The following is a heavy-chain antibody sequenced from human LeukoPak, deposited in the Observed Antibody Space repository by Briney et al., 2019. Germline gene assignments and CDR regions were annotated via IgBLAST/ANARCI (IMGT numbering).Heavy chain of an antibody. CDR1: GGSFSGYY. D-gene: IGHD5-24*01. J-gene: IGHJ4*02. CDR3: AGQMATINPFDY. V-gene: IGHV4-34*09. CDR2: INHSGST. Sequence: SETLSLTCAVYGGSFSGYYWSWIRQPPGKGLEWIGEINHSGSTNYNPSLKSRVTISVDTSKNQFSLKLSSVTAADTAVYYCAGQMATINPFDYWGQGTLVTVSS.